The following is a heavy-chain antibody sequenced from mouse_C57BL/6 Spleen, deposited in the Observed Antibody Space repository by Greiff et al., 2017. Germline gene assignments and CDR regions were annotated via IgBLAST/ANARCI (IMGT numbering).Heavy chain of an antibody. V-gene: IGHV1-66*01. D-gene: IGHD3-2*02. CDR1: GYSFTSYY. CDR2: IYPGSGNT. Sequence: VKLMESGPELVKPGASVKISCKASGYSFTSYYIHWVKQRPGQGLEWIGWIYPGSGNTKYNEKFKGKATLTADTSSSTAYMQLSSLTSEDSAVYYCARLDSSGYVDYAMDYWGQGTSVTVSS. CDR3: ARLDSSGYVDYAMDY. J-gene: IGHJ4*01.